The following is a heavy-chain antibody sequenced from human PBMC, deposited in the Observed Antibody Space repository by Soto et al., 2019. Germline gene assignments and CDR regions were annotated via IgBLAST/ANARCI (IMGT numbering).Heavy chain of an antibody. Sequence: EVQLLESGGGLVQPGGSLRLSCAASGFTFSSYAMSWVRQAPGKGLEWVSGIRGSGGSTYYADSVKGPFTIARDNSKNTLYLEMDSLRAEDTAVYYCAKVAVGGGNYYGPEYWGQGTLVTVSS. D-gene: IGHD1-26*01. CDR1: GFTFSSYA. J-gene: IGHJ4*02. CDR3: AKVAVGGGNYYGPEY. V-gene: IGHV3-23*01. CDR2: IRGSGGST.